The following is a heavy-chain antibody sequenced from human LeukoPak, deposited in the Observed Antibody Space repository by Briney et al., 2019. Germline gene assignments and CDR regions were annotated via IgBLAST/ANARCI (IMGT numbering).Heavy chain of an antibody. D-gene: IGHD3-10*01. J-gene: IGHJ3*02. Sequence: GGSLRLSCAASGFTFDDYGMSWVRQAPGKGLVWVSRINSDGSSTSYAGSVKGRFTISRDNAKKTLYLQVNSLRAEDTAVYYCARWGLGKGDGFDIWGQGTMVTVSS. CDR3: ARWGLGKGDGFDI. CDR1: GFTFDDYG. V-gene: IGHV3-74*01. CDR2: INSDGSST.